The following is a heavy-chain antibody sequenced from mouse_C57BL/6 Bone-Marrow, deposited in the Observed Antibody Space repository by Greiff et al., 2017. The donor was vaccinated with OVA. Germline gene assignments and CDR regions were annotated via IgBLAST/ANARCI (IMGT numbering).Heavy chain of an antibody. V-gene: IGHV1-81*01. Sequence: VQLQQSGAELARPGASVKLSCKASGYTFISYGISWVKQRTGQGLEWIGELYLRSGNTYYNEKFKGKATLTANKSSSTASMELRSQTSNDSAVYFCARERLRRGTNAMDYWGQGTSVTVSS. J-gene: IGHJ4*01. CDR3: ARERLRRGTNAMDY. CDR1: GYTFISYG. CDR2: LYLRSGNT.